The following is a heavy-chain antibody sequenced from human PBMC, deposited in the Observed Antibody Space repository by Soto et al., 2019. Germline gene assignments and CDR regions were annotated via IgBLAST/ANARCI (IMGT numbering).Heavy chain of an antibody. CDR2: ISAYNGNT. CDR1: GYTFTSYG. Sequence: GASVKVSCKASGYTFTSYGISWVRQAPGQGLEWMGWISAYNGNTNYAQKLQGRVTMTTDTSTSTAYMELRSLRSDDTAVYYCARVGVRIETYYHYGMDVWGQGTTVTVSS. D-gene: IGHD1-26*01. V-gene: IGHV1-18*01. J-gene: IGHJ6*02. CDR3: ARVGVRIETYYHYGMDV.